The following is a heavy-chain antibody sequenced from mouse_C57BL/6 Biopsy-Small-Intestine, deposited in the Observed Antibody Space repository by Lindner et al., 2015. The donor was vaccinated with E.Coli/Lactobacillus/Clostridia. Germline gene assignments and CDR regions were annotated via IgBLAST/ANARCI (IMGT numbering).Heavy chain of an antibody. CDR1: GYTFTSYG. D-gene: IGHD1-1*01. Sequence: VQLQESGAELARPGASVKLSCKASGYTFTSYGISWVKQRTGQGLEWIGEIYPRSGNTYYNEKFKGKATPTADKSSSTAYMELRSLTSEDSAVYFCARGDYGNYYAMDYWGQGTSVTVSS. CDR3: ARGDYGNYYAMDY. J-gene: IGHJ4*01. CDR2: IYPRSGNT. V-gene: IGHV1-81*01.